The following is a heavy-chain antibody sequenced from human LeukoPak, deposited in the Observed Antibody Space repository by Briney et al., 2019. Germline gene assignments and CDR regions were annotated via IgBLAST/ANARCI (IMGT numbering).Heavy chain of an antibody. CDR1: GFTFDDYA. Sequence: GGSLRLSCAASGFTFDDYAMHWVRQAPGRGLEWVSGISWNSGSIGYADSVKGRFTISRDNAKNSLYLQMNSLRAEDTALYYCAKSAGAHYYYYYMDVWGKGTTVTVSS. CDR2: ISWNSGSI. V-gene: IGHV3-9*01. CDR3: AKSAGAHYYYYYMDV. J-gene: IGHJ6*03.